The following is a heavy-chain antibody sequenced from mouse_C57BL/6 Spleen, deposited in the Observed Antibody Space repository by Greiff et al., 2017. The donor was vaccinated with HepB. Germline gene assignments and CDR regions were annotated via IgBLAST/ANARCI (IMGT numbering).Heavy chain of an antibody. V-gene: IGHV1-82*01. J-gene: IGHJ3*01. CDR1: GYAFSSSW. D-gene: IGHD1-1*01. Sequence: VQLQQSGPELVKPGASVKISCKASGYAFSSSWMNWVKQRPGKGLEWIGRIYPGDGDTNYNGKFKGKATLTADKSSSTAYRQLSSLTSEDSAVYFWAREGTTVVEGFAYWGQGTRVTVSA. CDR3: AREGTTVVEGFAY. CDR2: IYPGDGDT.